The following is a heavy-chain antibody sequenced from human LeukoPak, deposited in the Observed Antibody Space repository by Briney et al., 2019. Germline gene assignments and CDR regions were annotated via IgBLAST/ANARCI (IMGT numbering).Heavy chain of an antibody. CDR2: IYYGGT. J-gene: IGHJ4*02. D-gene: IGHD4-11*01. Sequence: SETLSLTCAVSGYSIISGFHWAWIRQPPGKGLEWIGSIYYGGTNYNPSLRGRVTIFMDTSNNQFSLELISVTAADTAVYFCARDDYSNYGHYWGQGKLVIVSS. CDR1: GYSIISGFH. V-gene: IGHV4-38-2*02. CDR3: ARDDYSNYGHY.